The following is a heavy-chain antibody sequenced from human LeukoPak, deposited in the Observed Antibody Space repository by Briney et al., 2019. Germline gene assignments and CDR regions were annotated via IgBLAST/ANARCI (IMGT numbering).Heavy chain of an antibody. J-gene: IGHJ4*02. D-gene: IGHD2-15*01. V-gene: IGHV4-34*01. CDR3: ARGKPFIVVGVAATMQYYFDY. CDR2: INHSGST. CDR1: GGSFSGYY. Sequence: SETLSLTCAVYGGSFSGYYWSWIRQPPGKGLEWIGEINHSGSTNYNPSLKSRVTISVDTSKNQFSLKLSSVPAAAPAVYYCARGKPFIVVGVAATMQYYFDYWGQGTLFTVSS.